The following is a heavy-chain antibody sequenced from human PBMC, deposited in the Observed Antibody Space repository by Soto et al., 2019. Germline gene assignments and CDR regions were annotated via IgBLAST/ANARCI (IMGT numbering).Heavy chain of an antibody. D-gene: IGHD2-8*01. CDR1: GGSISSYY. CDR3: ARPAYCTNGVCALMDV. V-gene: IGHV4-59*08. CDR2: IYYSGST. J-gene: IGHJ6*03. Sequence: SETLSLTCIYAGGSISSYYWIWIRQPPGKGLEWIGYIYYSGSTNYNPSLKSRVTISVDTSKNQFSLKLSSVTAADTAVYYCARPAYCTNGVCALMDVWGKGTTVTVSS.